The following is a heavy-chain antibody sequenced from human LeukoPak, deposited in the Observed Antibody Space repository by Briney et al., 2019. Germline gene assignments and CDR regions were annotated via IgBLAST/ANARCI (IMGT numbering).Heavy chain of an antibody. CDR1: GGTFSSYV. CDR3: ARGYDTLTGSLDY. D-gene: IGHD3-9*01. CDR2: INPRDHSS. Sequence: ASVKVSCKASGGTFSSYVISWVRQAPGQGLEWMGMINPRDHSSTYAQSFQGRVTLTSDTSTNTAYMELSSLKSEDTAVYYCARGYDTLTGSLDYWGRGTLVTVTS. V-gene: IGHV1-46*01. J-gene: IGHJ4*02.